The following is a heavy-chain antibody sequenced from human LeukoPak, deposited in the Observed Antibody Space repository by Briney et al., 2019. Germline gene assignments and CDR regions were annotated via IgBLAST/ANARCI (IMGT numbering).Heavy chain of an antibody. CDR1: GGTFSSYA. D-gene: IGHD3-16*01. J-gene: IGHJ6*04. Sequence: SVKVSCKASGGTFSSYAISWVRQAPGQGLEWMGGIIPIFGTANYAQKFQGRVTTTADESTSTAYMELSSLRSEDTAVYYCARTGLGEPNYYGMDVWGKGTTVTVSS. CDR3: ARTGLGEPNYYGMDV. CDR2: IIPIFGTA. V-gene: IGHV1-69*13.